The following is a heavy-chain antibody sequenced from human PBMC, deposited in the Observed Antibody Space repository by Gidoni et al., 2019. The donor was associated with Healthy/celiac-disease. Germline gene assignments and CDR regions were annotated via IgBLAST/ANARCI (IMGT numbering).Heavy chain of an antibody. CDR3: ARQGNFRFWFDP. J-gene: IGHJ5*02. CDR2: IHPGDSET. Sequence: EVQLVQSGAELTKPGESLKISCKVSVYSFTSYWTGWVRQRPGKGLEWMGLIHPGDSETRYSPSFQGQVTISADKSISTAYLQWSSLKASDTAMYYCARQGNFRFWFDPWGQGTLVTVSS. CDR1: VYSFTSYW. D-gene: IGHD4-4*01. V-gene: IGHV5-51*01.